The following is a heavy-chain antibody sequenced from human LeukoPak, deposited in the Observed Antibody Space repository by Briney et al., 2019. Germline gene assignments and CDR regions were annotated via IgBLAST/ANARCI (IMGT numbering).Heavy chain of an antibody. CDR3: TRARTRDMIVVVILSNFDY. Sequence: GGSLRLSCTASGFTFGDYAMSWFRQAPGKGLEWVGFIRSKAYGGTTEYAASVKGRFTISRDDSKSIAYLQMNSLKTEDTAVYYCTRARTRDMIVVVILSNFDYWGQGTLVTVSS. CDR2: IRSKAYGGTT. J-gene: IGHJ4*02. CDR1: GFTFGDYA. D-gene: IGHD3-22*01. V-gene: IGHV3-49*03.